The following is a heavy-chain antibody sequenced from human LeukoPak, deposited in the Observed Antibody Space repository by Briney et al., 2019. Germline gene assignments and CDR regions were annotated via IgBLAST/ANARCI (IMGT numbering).Heavy chain of an antibody. Sequence: SETLSLTCTVSGGSISSYYWSWIRQPPGKGLEWIGYIYYSGSTNYNPSLKSRVTISVDTSKNQFSLKLSSVTAADTAVYYCARQWLVSPLFDYWGQGTLVTVSS. CDR1: GGSISSYY. J-gene: IGHJ4*02. CDR2: IYYSGST. D-gene: IGHD6-19*01. V-gene: IGHV4-59*01. CDR3: ARQWLVSPLFDY.